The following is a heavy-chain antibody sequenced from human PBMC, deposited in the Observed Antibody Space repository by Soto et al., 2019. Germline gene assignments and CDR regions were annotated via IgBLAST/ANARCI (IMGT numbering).Heavy chain of an antibody. J-gene: IGHJ4*02. Sequence: EVQLLESGGGLVQPGGSLRLSCAASGFTFSSYAMNWVRQAPGKGLEWVSVISGSGGSTYYADSVKGRFTISGDNSKNTLYLQMNSLRAEDTAVYYCARRGPGTDFDYWGQGTLVTVSS. V-gene: IGHV3-23*01. CDR3: ARRGPGTDFDY. D-gene: IGHD6-13*01. CDR1: GFTFSSYA. CDR2: ISGSGGST.